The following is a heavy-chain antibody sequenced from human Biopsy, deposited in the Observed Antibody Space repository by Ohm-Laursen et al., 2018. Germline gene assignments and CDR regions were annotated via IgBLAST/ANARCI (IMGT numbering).Heavy chain of an antibody. V-gene: IGHV4-34*01. J-gene: IGHJ6*02. CDR1: GESSSGYF. CDR2: INQSGST. CDR3: ARGSGYFKLDV. Sequence: PSQTLSLTCAVNGESSSGYFWNWIRQPPGKGLERIGEINQSGSTKYNPSLKRRATLSADLSNSQFTLRLTCVTAADTAIYYCARGSGYFKLDVWGQGTTVTVSS. D-gene: IGHD5-12*01.